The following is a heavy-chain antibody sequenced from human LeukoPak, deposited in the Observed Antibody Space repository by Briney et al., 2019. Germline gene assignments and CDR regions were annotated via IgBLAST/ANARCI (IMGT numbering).Heavy chain of an antibody. V-gene: IGHV3-66*01. CDR3: ARGSGYSISWYDY. D-gene: IGHD6-13*01. CDR2: IYSGDNT. J-gene: IGHJ4*02. Sequence: GGSLRLSCAASGFTVSSNYMSWVRQAPGKGLEWVSLIYSGDNTYYADSVKGRFTISRDSSKNTLYLQMNNLRAEDTAVYYCARGSGYSISWYDYWGQGTLVTVSS. CDR1: GFTVSSNY.